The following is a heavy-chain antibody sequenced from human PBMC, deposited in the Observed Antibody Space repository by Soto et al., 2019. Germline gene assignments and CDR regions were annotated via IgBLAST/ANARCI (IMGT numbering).Heavy chain of an antibody. V-gene: IGHV3-66*01. CDR3: ARVRPYDYVWGSYRPFYY. J-gene: IGHJ4*02. CDR2: IYSGGST. Sequence: GVLRLSCAASGFIVSSNYMSWVRQAPVKGLEWVSVIYSGGSTYYADSVKGRFTISRDNSKNTLYLQMNSLRAEDTAVYYCARVRPYDYVWGSYRPFYYWGQGTLVTVSS. D-gene: IGHD3-16*02. CDR1: GFIVSSNY.